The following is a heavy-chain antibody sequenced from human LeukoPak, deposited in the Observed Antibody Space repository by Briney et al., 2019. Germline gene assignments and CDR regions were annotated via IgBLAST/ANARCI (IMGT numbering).Heavy chain of an antibody. CDR3: ARHDYYDSQTIDY. Sequence: KASETLSLTWTVSGGSISSYYWSWIRQPPGKGLEWIGYIYYSGSTNYNPSLKSRVTISVDTSKNQFSLKLSSVTAADTAVYYCARHDYYDSQTIDYWGQGTLVTVSS. V-gene: IGHV4-59*08. CDR1: GGSISSYY. D-gene: IGHD3-22*01. J-gene: IGHJ4*02. CDR2: IYYSGST.